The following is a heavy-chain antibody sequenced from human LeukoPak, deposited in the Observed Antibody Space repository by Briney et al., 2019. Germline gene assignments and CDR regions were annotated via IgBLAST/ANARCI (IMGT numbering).Heavy chain of an antibody. D-gene: IGHD3-10*01. J-gene: IGHJ5*02. CDR2: ISYDGSNK. Sequence: ESGGSLRLSCAASGFTFSSYGMHWVRQAPGKGLEWVAVISYDGSNKYYADSVKGRFTISRDNSKNTLYLQMNSLRAEDTAVYYCAKDRDLKTWGQGTLVTVSS. CDR3: AKDRDLKT. V-gene: IGHV3-30*18. CDR1: GFTFSSYG.